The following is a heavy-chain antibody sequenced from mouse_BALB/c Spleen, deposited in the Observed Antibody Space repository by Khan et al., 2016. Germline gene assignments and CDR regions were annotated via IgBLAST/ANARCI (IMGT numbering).Heavy chain of an antibody. CDR2: ISSGGNT. V-gene: IGHV5-6-5*01. CDR3: TRGVTTVVDYFDY. CDR1: GFTFSSYA. D-gene: IGHD1-1*01. J-gene: IGHJ2*01. Sequence: EVELVESGGDLVKPGGSLKLSCAASGFTFSSYAMSWVRQTPEKRLEWVASISSGGNTFYPDSLKGRFTISRDNARNILYLQMSSLRSEDTAMYYCTRGVTTVVDYFDYWGQGTTLTVSS.